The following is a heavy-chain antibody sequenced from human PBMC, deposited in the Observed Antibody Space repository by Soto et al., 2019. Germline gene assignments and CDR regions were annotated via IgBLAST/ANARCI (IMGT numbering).Heavy chain of an antibody. J-gene: IGHJ4*02. CDR1: GFSLSTSGVG. CDR2: IYWDDDK. D-gene: IGHD2-2*01. CDR3: AHSHFIVVPAAFDY. V-gene: IGHV2-5*02. Sequence: QITLKESGPTLVKPTQTLTLTCTFSGFSLSTSGVGVGWIRQPPGKALEWLALIYWDDDKRYSPSLKSRLTITTHTSKNQVVLTMTNMHPVDTATYYCAHSHFIVVPAAFDYWGQGTLVTVSS.